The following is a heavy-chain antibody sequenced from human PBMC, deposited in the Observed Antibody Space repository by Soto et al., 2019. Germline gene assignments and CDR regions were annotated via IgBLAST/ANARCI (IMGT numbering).Heavy chain of an antibody. J-gene: IGHJ4*02. Sequence: EVQLVESGGGLVQPRGSLRLSCAASGFIFSNFWMNWVRQAPGKGLEWVASIKQDGSVKYYVDSVKGRFTISRDNAKNSLYLQTNSLRGEDTAVYYWALLSIAAELAFWGQGTLVTVSS. D-gene: IGHD6-13*01. CDR3: ALLSIAAELAF. V-gene: IGHV3-7*01. CDR1: GFIFSNFW. CDR2: IKQDGSVK.